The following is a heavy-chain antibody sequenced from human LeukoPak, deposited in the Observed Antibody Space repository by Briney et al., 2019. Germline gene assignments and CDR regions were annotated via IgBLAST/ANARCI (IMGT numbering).Heavy chain of an antibody. CDR2: IYYSGST. CDR3: ARDAAAGTGWFDP. J-gene: IGHJ5*02. Sequence: SETLSLTCTVSGGSISSYYWSWIRQPPGKGLEWIGYIYYSGSTNYNPSPKSRVTISVDTSKNQFSLKLSSVTAADTAVYYCARDAAAGTGWFDPWGQGTLVTVSS. CDR1: GGSISSYY. V-gene: IGHV4-59*01. D-gene: IGHD6-13*01.